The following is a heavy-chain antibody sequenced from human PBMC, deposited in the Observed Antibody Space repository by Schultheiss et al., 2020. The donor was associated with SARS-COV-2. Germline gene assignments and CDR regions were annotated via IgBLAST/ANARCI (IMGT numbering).Heavy chain of an antibody. Sequence: GGSLRLSCQGSGYTFTTYWIAWVRQRAGKGLEWMGIINPADSDVRYSPSFQGQVTISVDKSINTAYLQWNSLEVSDTAMYYCARPTLPGRPVPYDSWGQGSLVTVSS. CDR3: ARPTLPGRPVPYDS. D-gene: IGHD6-19*01. V-gene: IGHV5-51*01. CDR2: INPADSDV. CDR1: GYTFTTYW. J-gene: IGHJ4*02.